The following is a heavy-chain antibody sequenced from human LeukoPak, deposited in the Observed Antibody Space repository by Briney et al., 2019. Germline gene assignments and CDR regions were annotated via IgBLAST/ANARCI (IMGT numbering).Heavy chain of an antibody. CDR1: GYSIRSGDY. CDR3: ARNRSVTTTPGFDH. Sequence: PSDTLSLTCAVSGYSIRSGDYWGWIQQSPGKGLEWIGSIYHSGSTHYNPSLKSRVTISVDTSKNQFSLMLSSVTAADTAVYYCARNRSVTTTPGFDHWGQGTLVTVSS. V-gene: IGHV4-38-2*01. D-gene: IGHD4-17*01. J-gene: IGHJ4*02. CDR2: IYHSGST.